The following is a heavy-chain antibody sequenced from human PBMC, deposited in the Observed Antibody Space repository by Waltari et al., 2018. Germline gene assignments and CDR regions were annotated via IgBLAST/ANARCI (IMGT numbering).Heavy chain of an antibody. V-gene: IGHV4-38-2*01. J-gene: IGHJ4*02. CDR2: IYHSGST. CDR1: GYSISSGYY. Sequence: QVQLQESGPGLVKPSETLSLTCAVSGYSISSGYYWGWIRQPPGKGLEWIGSIYHSGSTYYNPSLKSRVTISVDTSKNQFSLKLSSVTAADTAVYYCASLSRRDRNLGFNYWGQGTLVTVSS. CDR3: ASLSRRDRNLGFNY. D-gene: IGHD1-7*01.